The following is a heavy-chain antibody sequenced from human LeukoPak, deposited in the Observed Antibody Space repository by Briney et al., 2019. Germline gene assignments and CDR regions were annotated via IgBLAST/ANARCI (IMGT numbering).Heavy chain of an antibody. CDR3: TRMGAKDFDF. Sequence: PGRSLRLSCTASGFISGDYAMSWVRQAPGKGLEWVGFIRRKVYGGTADYAASVRGRFTISRDDSKSIPYLQMNSLKMEDTGVYYCTRMGAKDFDFWGQGTLVTVSS. CDR2: IRRKVYGGTA. CDR1: GFISGDYA. V-gene: IGHV3-49*04. J-gene: IGHJ4*02. D-gene: IGHD1-26*01.